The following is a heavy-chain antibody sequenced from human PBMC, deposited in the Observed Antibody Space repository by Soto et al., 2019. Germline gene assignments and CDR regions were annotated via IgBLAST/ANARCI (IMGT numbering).Heavy chain of an antibody. V-gene: IGHV2-5*02. D-gene: IGHD3-10*01. CDR1: GFSLSTSEVG. CDR3: VHRLGGLGSGNYPWYFDY. Sequence: QITLKESGPTLVKPTQTLTLTCTFSGFSLSTSEVGVGWIRQPPGKALEWLALIYWDDDKRYSPSLKSRLTITKDTSKNQVVLTMTNMDPVDTATYYCVHRLGGLGSGNYPWYFDYWGQGPLVTVSS. J-gene: IGHJ4*02. CDR2: IYWDDDK.